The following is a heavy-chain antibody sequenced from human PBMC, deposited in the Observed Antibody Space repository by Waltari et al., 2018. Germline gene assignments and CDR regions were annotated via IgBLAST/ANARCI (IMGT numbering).Heavy chain of an antibody. D-gene: IGHD6-19*01. CDR2: VAPEDGKT. J-gene: IGHJ4*02. CDR1: GYTFTDYY. V-gene: IGHV1-69-2*01. Sequence: EVQLVQSGAEVKKPGATVKISCKVSGYTFTDYYMHWVQQAPGKGLGWMGHVAPEDGKTIYAGKCQGRVTITADTSTDTSYMELRSLRSGDTAVYYCATGSPGYSSGWTFDYWGQGTLVTVSS. CDR3: ATGSPGYSSGWTFDY.